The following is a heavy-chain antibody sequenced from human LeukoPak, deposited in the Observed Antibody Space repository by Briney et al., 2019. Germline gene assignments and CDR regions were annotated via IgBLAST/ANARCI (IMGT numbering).Heavy chain of an antibody. D-gene: IGHD1-26*01. CDR3: ARGVIVGAPDHFDY. J-gene: IGHJ4*02. Sequence: SETLSLTCTVSGGSISSYYWSWIRQPPGKGLEWIGYIYYSGSTNYNPSLKSRVTISVDTSKNQFSLKLSSVTAADTAVYYCARGVIVGAPDHFDYWGQGTLVTVSS. CDR2: IYYSGST. CDR1: GGSISSYY. V-gene: IGHV4-59*08.